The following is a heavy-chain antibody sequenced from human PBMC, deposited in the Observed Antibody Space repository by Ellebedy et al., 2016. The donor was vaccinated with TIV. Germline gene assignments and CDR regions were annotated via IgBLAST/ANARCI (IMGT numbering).Heavy chain of an antibody. CDR1: GYTFSSYF. CDR2: INPSGGST. J-gene: IGHJ4*02. V-gene: IGHV1-46*04. CDR3: ARGRPRYSPDY. D-gene: IGHD2-21*01. Sequence: AASVKVSCKASGYTFSSYFMHWVRQAPGQGLEWMGIINPSGGSTTYAQNLQGRVTMTRDTSTTTVYMELSSLRSEDTAVYYCARGRPRYSPDYWGQGTLVTVSS.